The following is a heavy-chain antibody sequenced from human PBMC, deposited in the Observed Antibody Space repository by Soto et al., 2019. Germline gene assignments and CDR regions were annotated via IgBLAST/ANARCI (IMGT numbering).Heavy chain of an antibody. CDR2: TYWDDAN. J-gene: IGHJ4*02. Sequence: QITLKESGPTLVEPTQTLTLTCTFSGFLFSSSGVGVGWIRQPPGKALEWLAFTYWDDANRYNPSLKSRLTVFKDTPDSRAGLLLTNMDPVDTATYYCAHRRGGYNWYDGYFAFWGQGILVTVSS. CDR1: GFLFSSSGVG. CDR3: AHRRGGYNWYDGYFAF. D-gene: IGHD1-20*01. V-gene: IGHV2-5*02.